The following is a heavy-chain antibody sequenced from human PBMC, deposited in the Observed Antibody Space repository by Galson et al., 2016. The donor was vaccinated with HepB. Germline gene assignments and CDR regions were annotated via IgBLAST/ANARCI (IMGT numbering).Heavy chain of an antibody. CDR3: AKRHEYCPPVGCSVDY. CDR2: DSMDGRRK. J-gene: IGHJ4*02. D-gene: IGHD2/OR15-2a*01. V-gene: IGHV3-30*18. CDR1: GFIFSGYG. Sequence: SLRLSCAASGFIFSGYGMHWVRQAPGKGLEWVAADSMDGRRKFYADSVKGRFTISRDNSNNILFLQMSSLRVDDTAVYFCAKRHEYCPPVGCSVDYWGQGTLVSVSS.